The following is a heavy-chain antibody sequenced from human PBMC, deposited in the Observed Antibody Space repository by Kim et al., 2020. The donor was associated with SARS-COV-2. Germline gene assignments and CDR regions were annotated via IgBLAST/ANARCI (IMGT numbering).Heavy chain of an antibody. J-gene: IGHJ6*01. CDR1: GLTFSSHG. V-gene: IGHV3-33*06. Sequence: GGSLRLSCAASGLTFSSHGMHWVRQAPGKGLEWVAVIWYDGSNKYYADSVKGRFTISRDNSKNTLYLQMNSLRAEDTAVYYCAKDRSALYVWGRYIGMDV. CDR2: IWYDGSNK. CDR3: AKDRSALYVWGRYIGMDV. D-gene: IGHD3-16*01.